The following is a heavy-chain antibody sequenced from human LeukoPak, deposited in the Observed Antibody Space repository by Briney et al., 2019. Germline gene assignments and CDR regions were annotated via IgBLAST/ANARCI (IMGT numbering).Heavy chain of an antibody. Sequence: PSQTLSLTCTVSGGSISSGDYYWSWIRQPPGKGLEWIGYIYYSGSTYYNPSLKSRVTISVDTSKNQFSLKLSSVTAAGTAVYYCARVDAYYYYGMDVWGQGTTVTVSS. D-gene: IGHD3/OR15-3a*01. J-gene: IGHJ6*02. V-gene: IGHV4-30-4*01. CDR3: ARVDAYYYYGMDV. CDR2: IYYSGST. CDR1: GGSISSGDYY.